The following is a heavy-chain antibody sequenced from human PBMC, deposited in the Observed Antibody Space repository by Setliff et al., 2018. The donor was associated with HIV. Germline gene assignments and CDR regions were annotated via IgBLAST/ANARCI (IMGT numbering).Heavy chain of an antibody. D-gene: IGHD3-22*01. Sequence: PSETLSLTCAVYGGSLSGDYWSWIRQPPGKGLEWIWEINQNGSTNYNPSLKSRVLISVDTSKNQLSLKLSSVTAADTAMYYCARGRGRTFYYDSSGSRAFDIWGQGTMVTV. CDR2: INQNGST. V-gene: IGHV4-34*01. CDR3: ARGRGRTFYYDSSGSRAFDI. J-gene: IGHJ3*02. CDR1: GGSLSGDY.